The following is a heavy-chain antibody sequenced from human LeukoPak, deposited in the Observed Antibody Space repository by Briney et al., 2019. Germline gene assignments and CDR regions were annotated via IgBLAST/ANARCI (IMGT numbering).Heavy chain of an antibody. J-gene: IGHJ6*02. CDR2: IGTAGDT. CDR3: ARGGSRVDYYDSSGYYLAPPSSRYYYYGMDV. CDR1: GFTFSSYD. Sequence: GGSLRLSCAASGFTFSSYDMHWVRQATGKGLEWVSAIGTAGDTYYPGSVKGRFTISRENAKNSLYLQMNSLRAGDTAVYYCARGGSRVDYYDSSGYYLAPPSSRYYYYGMDVWGQGTTVTVSS. V-gene: IGHV3-13*01. D-gene: IGHD3-22*01.